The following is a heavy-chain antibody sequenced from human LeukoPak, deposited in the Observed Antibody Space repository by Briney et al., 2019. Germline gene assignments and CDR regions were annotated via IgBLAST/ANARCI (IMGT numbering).Heavy chain of an antibody. CDR1: GGSISSYY. D-gene: IGHD4-17*01. Sequence: SQTLSLTSTVSGGSISSYYWSWIRQPPGQGLEWIGYIYYSGSTNYNPSLKSRVTISVDTSKNQFSLKLSSVTAADTAVYYCARGLTVTTFYYYYYMDVWGKGTTVTVSS. V-gene: IGHV4-59*01. CDR2: IYYSGST. J-gene: IGHJ6*03. CDR3: ARGLTVTTFYYYYYMDV.